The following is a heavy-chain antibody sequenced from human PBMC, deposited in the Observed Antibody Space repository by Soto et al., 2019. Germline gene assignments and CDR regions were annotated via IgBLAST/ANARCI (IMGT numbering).Heavy chain of an antibody. CDR1: GFTFNLYG. J-gene: IGHJ4*02. CDR3: AKLAVARVRGPFVY. Sequence: AGGSLRLSCAASGFTFNLYGMHWVRQAPGKGLEWVAAISYAGTNQFYADSVKGRFTISRDNSKDTVYLQLNSLRPEDRAVYYCAKLAVARVRGPFVYWYPGISLTVS. CDR2: ISYAGTNQ. D-gene: IGHD6-19*01. V-gene: IGHV3-30*18.